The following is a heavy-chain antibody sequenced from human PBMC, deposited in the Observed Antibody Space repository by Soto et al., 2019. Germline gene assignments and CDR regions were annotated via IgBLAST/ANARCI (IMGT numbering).Heavy chain of an antibody. D-gene: IGHD3-10*01. J-gene: IGHJ4*02. V-gene: IGHV3-23*01. CDR3: AKALYGGFTY. CDR2: ISGSGDST. CDR1: GFTFSVYA. Sequence: EVRLLESGGGLIQPGGSPRLSCAASGFTFSVYAMSWVRQAPGKGLERVSGISGSGDSTHYADSVKGRFTVSRDNSKSMLYLQTNSLRAEDTAIYYCAKALYGGFTYWGQGTLVTVSS.